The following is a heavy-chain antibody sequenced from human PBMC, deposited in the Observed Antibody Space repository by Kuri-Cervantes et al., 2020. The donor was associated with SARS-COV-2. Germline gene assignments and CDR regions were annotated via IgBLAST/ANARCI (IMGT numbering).Heavy chain of an antibody. CDR1: GGSISSGSYY. J-gene: IGHJ4*02. CDR2: IYTSGST. CDR3: ARVYYDSSGYYEVRYFDY. D-gene: IGHD3-22*01. V-gene: IGHV4-61*02. Sequence: LRLSCTVSGGSISSGSYYWSWIRQPAGKGLEWIGRIYTSGSTNYNPSLKSRVTISVDTSKNQFSLKLSSVTAADTAVYYCARVYYDSSGYYEVRYFDYWGQGTLVTVSS.